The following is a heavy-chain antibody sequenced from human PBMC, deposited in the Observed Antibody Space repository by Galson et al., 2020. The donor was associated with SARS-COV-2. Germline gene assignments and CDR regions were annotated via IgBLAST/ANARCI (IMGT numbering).Heavy chain of an antibody. V-gene: IGHV3-48*03. CDR1: GFTFSSYE. D-gene: IGHD3-22*01. Sequence: GGSLRLSCAASGFTFSSYEMNWVRQAPGKGLEWVSYISSSGSTIYYADSVKGRFTISRDNAKNSLYLQMNSLRAEDTAVYYCARSSGYYYVVDYWGQGTLVTVSS. CDR2: ISSSGSTI. CDR3: ARSSGYYYVVDY. J-gene: IGHJ4*02.